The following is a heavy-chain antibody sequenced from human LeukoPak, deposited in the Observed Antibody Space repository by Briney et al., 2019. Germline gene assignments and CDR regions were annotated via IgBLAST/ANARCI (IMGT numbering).Heavy chain of an antibody. Sequence: SETLSLTCAVYGGSFSGYYWSWIRQPPGKGLEWIGEINHSGSTNYNPSLKSRVTISVDTSKNQFSLKLSSVTAADTAVYYCARGVSSGWYARRAYYFDYWGQGTLVTVPS. V-gene: IGHV4-34*01. CDR3: ARGVSSGWYARRAYYFDY. CDR2: INHSGST. CDR1: GGSFSGYY. J-gene: IGHJ4*02. D-gene: IGHD6-19*01.